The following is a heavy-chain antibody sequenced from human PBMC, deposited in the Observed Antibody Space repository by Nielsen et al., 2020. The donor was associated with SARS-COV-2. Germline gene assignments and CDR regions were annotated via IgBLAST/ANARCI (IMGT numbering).Heavy chain of an antibody. CDR2: INSDGSST. Sequence: GESLKISCAASGFTFSSYWMHWVRQAPGKGLVWVSRINSDGSSTSYADSVKGRFTISRDNAKNSLYLQMNSLRAEDTALYHCARGSDYAYYYYGMDVWGQGTTVTVSS. D-gene: IGHD4-17*01. CDR3: ARGSDYAYYYYGMDV. CDR1: GFTFSSYW. J-gene: IGHJ6*02. V-gene: IGHV3-74*01.